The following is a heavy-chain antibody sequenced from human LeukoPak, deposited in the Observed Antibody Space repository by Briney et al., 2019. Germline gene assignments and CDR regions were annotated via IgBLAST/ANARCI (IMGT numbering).Heavy chain of an antibody. CDR2: ISSSSSTI. CDR1: GFTFSSYS. Sequence: GGSLRLSCAASGFTFSSYSMNWVRQAPGKGLEWVSYISSSSSTIYYADSVKGRFTISRDNTKSTLYLQMNSLRVEDTAVYYCTRSLYSGTNSDYWGQGTLVTVSS. J-gene: IGHJ4*02. V-gene: IGHV3-48*04. CDR3: TRSLYSGTNSDY. D-gene: IGHD1-26*01.